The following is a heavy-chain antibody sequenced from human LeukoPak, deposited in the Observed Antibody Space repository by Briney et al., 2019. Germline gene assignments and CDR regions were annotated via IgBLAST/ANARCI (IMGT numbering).Heavy chain of an antibody. CDR3: ARDVSDYYDSSGYWSFDY. CDR1: GFTFSSSW. D-gene: IGHD3-22*01. V-gene: IGHV3-74*01. Sequence: GGSLRLSCAASGFTFSSSWFHWVRQAPGKGLVWVSRIDPGGTYIHYADSVRGRFTISRDNAKNSLYLQMNSLRAEDTAVYYCARDVSDYYDSSGYWSFDYWGQGTLVTVSS. J-gene: IGHJ4*02. CDR2: IDPGGTYI.